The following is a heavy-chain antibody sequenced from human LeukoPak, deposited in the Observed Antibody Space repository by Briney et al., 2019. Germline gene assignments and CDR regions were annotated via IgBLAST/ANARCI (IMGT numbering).Heavy chain of an antibody. CDR1: AGIFSTYG. CDR2: ITTYNGNT. V-gene: IGHV1-18*01. Sequence: ASVKVSCKASAGIFSTYGLTWVRQAPGQGLEWMGWITTYNGNTHYAQKLQGRVTMTTETSTSTAYMDLRGLRSDDTAVYYCARGYDYGDYVGDFDYWGQGTLVTVSS. CDR3: ARGYDYGDYVGDFDY. J-gene: IGHJ4*02. D-gene: IGHD4-17*01.